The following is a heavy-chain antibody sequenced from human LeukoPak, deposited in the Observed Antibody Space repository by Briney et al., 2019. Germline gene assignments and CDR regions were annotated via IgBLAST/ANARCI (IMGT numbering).Heavy chain of an antibody. Sequence: ASVKVSCKASGYTFTGYYLHWVRQAPGQGLEWMGWISAYNGNTNYAQKLQGRVTMTTDTSTSTAYMELRSLRSDDTAVYYCARGRGYYDSSGYLGLGYWGQGTLVTVSS. CDR2: ISAYNGNT. CDR1: GYTFTGYY. V-gene: IGHV1-18*04. J-gene: IGHJ4*02. D-gene: IGHD3-22*01. CDR3: ARGRGYYDSSGYLGLGY.